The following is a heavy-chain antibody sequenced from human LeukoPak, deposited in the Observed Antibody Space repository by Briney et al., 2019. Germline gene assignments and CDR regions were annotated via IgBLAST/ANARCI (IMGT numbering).Heavy chain of an antibody. V-gene: IGHV3-30-3*01. Sequence: GRSLRLSCAASGFTFSSYAMHWVRQAPGKGLEWAAVISYDGSNKYYADSVKDRFTISRDNSKNTLYLQMNSLRAEDTAVYYCAREWELTEFDYWGQGTLVTVSS. D-gene: IGHD1-26*01. CDR3: AREWELTEFDY. J-gene: IGHJ4*02. CDR1: GFTFSSYA. CDR2: ISYDGSNK.